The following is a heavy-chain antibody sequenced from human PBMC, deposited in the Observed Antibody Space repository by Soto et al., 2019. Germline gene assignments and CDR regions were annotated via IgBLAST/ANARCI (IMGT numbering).Heavy chain of an antibody. V-gene: IGHV3-23*01. CDR3: AINSGSYYFDY. Sequence: GGSLRLACAASGFSFSSYAISWVRQAPGKGLEWVSAISGSGGSTYYADSVKGRFTISRDNSKNTLYLQMNSLRAEDTAVYYCAINSGSYYFDYWGQGTLVTVSS. J-gene: IGHJ4*02. CDR1: GFSFSSYA. CDR2: ISGSGGST. D-gene: IGHD1-1*01.